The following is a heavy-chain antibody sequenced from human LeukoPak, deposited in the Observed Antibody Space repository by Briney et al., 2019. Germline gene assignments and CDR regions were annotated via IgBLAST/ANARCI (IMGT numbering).Heavy chain of an antibody. CDR3: ARGLFNYDNSGLNY. D-gene: IGHD3-22*01. V-gene: IGHV3-21*01. CDR1: GFTFSSYS. Sequence: GGSLRLSCAASGFTFSSYSMNWVRQAPGKGLEWVSSISSSSSYIYYADSVKGRFTISRDNAKNSLYLQMNSLRAEDTAVYYCARGLFNYDNSGLNYWGQGTRVTVSS. CDR2: ISSSSSYI. J-gene: IGHJ4*02.